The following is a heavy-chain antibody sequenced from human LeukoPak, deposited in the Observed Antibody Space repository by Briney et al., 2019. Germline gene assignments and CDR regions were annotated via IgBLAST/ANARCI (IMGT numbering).Heavy chain of an antibody. J-gene: IGHJ6*03. CDR2: IKQDGSEK. V-gene: IGHV3-7*01. D-gene: IGHD3-3*01. Sequence: GGSLRLSCAASGFTFSSYWMSWVRQAPGKGLEWVANIKQDGSEKYYVDSVKGRFTISRDNAKNSLYLQMNSLRAEDSGLYYCARGYDFSNGYFHYMDVWGKGTTVTVSS. CDR3: ARGYDFSNGYFHYMDV. CDR1: GFTFSSYW.